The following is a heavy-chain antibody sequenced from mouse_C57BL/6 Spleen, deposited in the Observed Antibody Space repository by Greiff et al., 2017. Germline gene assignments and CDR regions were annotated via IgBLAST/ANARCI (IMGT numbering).Heavy chain of an antibody. CDR1: GYSITSGYY. CDR3: ARGGGYDWYYDV. D-gene: IGHD2-2*01. CDR2: ISYDGSN. V-gene: IGHV3-6*01. Sequence: EVQLQQSGPGLVKPSQSLSLTCSVTGYSITSGYYWNWIRQFPGNKLEWMGYISYDGSNNYNPYLKNRISITRDTSKYPILLKLKSGTTEDTATYYCARGGGYDWYYDVWGTGTTVTVSS. J-gene: IGHJ1*03.